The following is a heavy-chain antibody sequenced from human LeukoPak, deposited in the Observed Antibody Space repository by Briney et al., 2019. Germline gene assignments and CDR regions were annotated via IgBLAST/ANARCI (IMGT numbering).Heavy chain of an antibody. J-gene: IGHJ6*02. D-gene: IGHD1-26*01. CDR1: GGSISSGVYY. V-gene: IGHV4-30-2*01. Sequence: SQTLSLTCTVSGGSISSGVYYWSWIRQPPGKGLEWIGEINHSGSTNYNPSLKSRVTISVDTSKNQFSLKQSSVTAADTAVYYCARIVGATMDVWGQGTTVTVSS. CDR2: INHSGST. CDR3: ARIVGATMDV.